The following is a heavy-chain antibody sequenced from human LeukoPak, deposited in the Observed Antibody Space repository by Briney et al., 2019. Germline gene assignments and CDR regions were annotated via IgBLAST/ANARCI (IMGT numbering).Heavy chain of an antibody. Sequence: SETLSLTCTVSGYSISSGYYWGWIRQPPGKGLEWIGSIYHSGSTYYNPSLKSRVTISVDTSKNQFSLKLSSVTAADTAVYYCARVPVVVGRDVDAFDIWGQGTMVTVSS. CDR2: IYHSGST. V-gene: IGHV4-38-2*02. CDR3: ARVPVVVGRDVDAFDI. CDR1: GYSISSGYY. J-gene: IGHJ3*02. D-gene: IGHD2-15*01.